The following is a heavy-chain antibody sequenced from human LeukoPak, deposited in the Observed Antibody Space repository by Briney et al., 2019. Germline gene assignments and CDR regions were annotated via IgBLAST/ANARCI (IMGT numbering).Heavy chain of an antibody. J-gene: IGHJ5*02. CDR3: ARNTWTDADNWFDP. V-gene: IGHV4-39*01. D-gene: IGHD1-1*01. CDR1: DYSISSGIYY. CDR2: IFYSGTT. Sequence: SETLSLTCTVSDYSISSGIYYWAWIRQPPGKGLEGIGTIFYSGTTFYNPSLKSRVTISVDTSKTQFSLKVNSVTAADTAVYYCARNTWTDADNWFDPWGQGSLVTVSS.